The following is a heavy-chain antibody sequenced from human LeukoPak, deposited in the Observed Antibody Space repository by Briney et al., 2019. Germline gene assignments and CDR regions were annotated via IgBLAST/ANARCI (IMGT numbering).Heavy chain of an antibody. CDR1: GGSFSGYY. D-gene: IGHD2-21*01. V-gene: IGHV4-34*01. J-gene: IGHJ4*02. Sequence: SETLSLTCAVYGGSFSGYYWSWIRQPPGKGLEWIGEINHSGSTNYNPPLKSRVTISVDTSKNQFSLKLSSVTAADTAVYYCARGCVPIIYYFDYWGQGTLVTVSS. CDR2: INHSGST. CDR3: ARGCVPIIYYFDY.